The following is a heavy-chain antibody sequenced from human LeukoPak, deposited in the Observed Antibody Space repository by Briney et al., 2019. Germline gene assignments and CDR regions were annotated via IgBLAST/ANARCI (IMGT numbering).Heavy chain of an antibody. Sequence: GGSLRLSCAASGFTFSSYSMNWVRQAPGKGLEWVAVIWYDGSNKYYADSVKGRFTISRDNSKNTLYLQMNSLRAEDTAVYYCARDPYNYYDSSGYYYWGQGTLVTVSS. CDR3: ARDPYNYYDSSGYYY. CDR1: GFTFSSYS. D-gene: IGHD3-22*01. J-gene: IGHJ4*02. CDR2: IWYDGSNK. V-gene: IGHV3-33*08.